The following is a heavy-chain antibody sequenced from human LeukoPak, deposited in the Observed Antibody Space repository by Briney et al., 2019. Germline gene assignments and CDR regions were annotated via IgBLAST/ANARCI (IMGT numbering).Heavy chain of an antibody. CDR2: INHSGST. D-gene: IGHD5-18*01. J-gene: IGHJ4*02. V-gene: IGHV4-34*01. CDR1: SYSINSGYY. Sequence: PSETLSLTCTVSSYSINSGYYWSWIRQPPGKGLEWIGEINHSGSTNYNPSLKSRVTISVDTSKNQFSLKLSSVTAADTAVYYCARGPRGYSYGYRGYFDYWGQGTLVTVSS. CDR3: ARGPRGYSYGYRGYFDY.